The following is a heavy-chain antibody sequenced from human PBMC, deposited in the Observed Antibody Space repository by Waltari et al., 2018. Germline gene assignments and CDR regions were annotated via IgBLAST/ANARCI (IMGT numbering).Heavy chain of an antibody. V-gene: IGHV4-59*11. CDR1: GASIRSHF. CDR3: ARLPRGSVIIGAFDI. CDR2: MYFSGTK. D-gene: IGHD3-22*01. Sequence: VQLQESGPGLVKPSETLSLRCNVSGASIRSHFWRWIRQAPGKGLEWIGHMYFSGTKDYNPSRKSRVAISIDTSKNHFSLNLRSVTAADTAIYYCARLPRGSVIIGAFDIWGQGTQVTVSS. J-gene: IGHJ3*02.